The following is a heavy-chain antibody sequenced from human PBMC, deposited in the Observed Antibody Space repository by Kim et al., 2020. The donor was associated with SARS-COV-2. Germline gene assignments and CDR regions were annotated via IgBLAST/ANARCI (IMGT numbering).Heavy chain of an antibody. D-gene: IGHD1-1*01. V-gene: IGHV3-33*01. Sequence: GGSLRLSCAASGFTFSHYGMHWVRQAPGKGLEWVAVIWYDGSNKYYADSVTGRFTISRDNSKNTVNLQMNSLRVDDTAVYYCAREGSPAQPVPGYGMDVWGQGTTVTVSS. CDR1: GFTFSHYG. CDR2: IWYDGSNK. CDR3: AREGSPAQPVPGYGMDV. J-gene: IGHJ6*02.